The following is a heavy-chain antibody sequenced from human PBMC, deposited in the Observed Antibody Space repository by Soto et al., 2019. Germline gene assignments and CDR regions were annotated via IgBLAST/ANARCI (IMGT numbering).Heavy chain of an antibody. CDR2: LNPNSGDT. D-gene: IGHD6-19*01. CDR3: ATSGGGWYLY. Sequence: QVQLVQSGAEVKKPGASVKVSCKASGYTFSSYHINWVRQATGQGLEWMGWLNPNSGDTGYAQKFQGRVTLTRKTSINTAYIELSSLTSDDTAVYYCATSGGGWYLYWGQGTLVTVSS. V-gene: IGHV1-8*01. J-gene: IGHJ4*02. CDR1: GYTFSSYH.